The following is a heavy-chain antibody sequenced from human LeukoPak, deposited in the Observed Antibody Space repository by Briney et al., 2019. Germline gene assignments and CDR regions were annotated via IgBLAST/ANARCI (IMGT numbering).Heavy chain of an antibody. D-gene: IGHD6-6*01. Sequence: PSETLSLTCAVYGGSFSGYYGSWIRQPPGKGLEWIGEINHSGSTNYNPSLKSRVTISVDTSKNQFSLKLSSVTAADTAVYYCARGTFSSSSPYYFDYWGQGTLVTVSS. CDR1: GGSFSGYY. CDR3: ARGTFSSSSPYYFDY. V-gene: IGHV4-34*01. CDR2: INHSGST. J-gene: IGHJ4*02.